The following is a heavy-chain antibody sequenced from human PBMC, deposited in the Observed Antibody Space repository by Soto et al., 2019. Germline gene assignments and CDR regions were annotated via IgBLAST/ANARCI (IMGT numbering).Heavy chain of an antibody. CDR1: GFTFSSYA. Sequence: LRLSCAASGFTFSSYAMSWVRQAPGKGLEWVSAISGSGGSTYYADSVKGRFTISRDNSKNTLYLQMNSLRAEDTAVYYCAKKFLKGYYDSSGYYYAADWFAPWGQETLVTVSS. V-gene: IGHV3-23*01. D-gene: IGHD3-22*01. J-gene: IGHJ5*02. CDR3: AKKFLKGYYDSSGYYYAADWFAP. CDR2: ISGSGGST.